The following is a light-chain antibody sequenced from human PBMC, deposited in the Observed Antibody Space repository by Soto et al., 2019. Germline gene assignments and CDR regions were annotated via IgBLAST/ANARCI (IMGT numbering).Light chain of an antibody. J-gene: IGKJ1*01. CDR3: QNYNGAPWT. CDR1: QGISNY. V-gene: IGKV1-27*01. Sequence: DIQMTQSPSSLSASVGVRVTITCRASQGISNYLVWYQQKPGKVPKLLIYAASTLQSGLPSRFSGSGSGTDFALTISSLQPEDVATYYCQNYNGAPWTFGQGTKVDIK. CDR2: AAS.